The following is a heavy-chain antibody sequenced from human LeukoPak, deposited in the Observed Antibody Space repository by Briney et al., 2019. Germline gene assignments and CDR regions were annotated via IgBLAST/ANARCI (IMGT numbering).Heavy chain of an antibody. D-gene: IGHD3-16*01. Sequence: GASVKVSCKASGYTFTGYHMHWVRQAPGQGLEWMGWISAYNGNTNYAQKLQGRVTMTTDTSTSTAYMELRSLRSDDTAVYYCARIFAHITGGEYYYYMDVWGKGTTVTISS. CDR3: ARIFAHITGGEYYYYMDV. J-gene: IGHJ6*03. V-gene: IGHV1-18*04. CDR1: GYTFTGYH. CDR2: ISAYNGNT.